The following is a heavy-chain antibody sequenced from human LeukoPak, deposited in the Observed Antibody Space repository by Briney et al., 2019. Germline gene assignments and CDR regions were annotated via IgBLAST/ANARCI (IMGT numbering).Heavy chain of an antibody. J-gene: IGHJ4*02. CDR3: AKDPYGTRYFDY. CDR1: GFTFSSYA. D-gene: IGHD2-2*01. V-gene: IGHV3-23*01. CDR2: LSGSGGDT. Sequence: GGSLRLSCAASGFTFSSYALSWVRQAPGKGLEWVSSLSGSGGDTYYADSVKGRFTISRDNAKNTVYLQMNSLRAEDTAVYYCAKDPYGTRYFDYWGQGTLVTVSS.